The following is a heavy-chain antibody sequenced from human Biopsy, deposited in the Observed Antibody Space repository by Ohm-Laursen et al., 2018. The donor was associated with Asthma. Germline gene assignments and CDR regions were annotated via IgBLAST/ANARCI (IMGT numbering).Heavy chain of an antibody. V-gene: IGHV1-24*01. CDR3: ASDFPKDYVRYNFQF. CDR2: HDHEEGGT. D-gene: IGHD4-17*01. J-gene: IGHJ4*02. CDR1: GYSLTDLS. Sequence: ASVKVSCKISGYSLTDLSMHWVRQAPGQGLEWMGGHDHEEGGTVNARRFQGRVTMTEDTSTDAAYMELSSLSSDDTAVYYCASDFPKDYVRYNFQFWGQGTLVIVSS.